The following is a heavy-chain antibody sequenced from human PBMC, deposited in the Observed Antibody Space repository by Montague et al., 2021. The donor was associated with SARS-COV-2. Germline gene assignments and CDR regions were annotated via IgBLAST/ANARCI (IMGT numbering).Heavy chain of an antibody. CDR1: GFSFSTSG. D-gene: IGHD1-20*01. V-gene: IGHV3-7*05. Sequence: SLRLSCAASGFSFSTSGMTWVRQAPGKGLEWVASINRDGSDTYYAESVKGRFTISRDNAKNSLYLQLDNLRAEDTAVYYCARDPNWSAHWGQGNLVTVSS. J-gene: IGHJ4*02. CDR2: INRDGSDT. CDR3: ARDPNWSAH.